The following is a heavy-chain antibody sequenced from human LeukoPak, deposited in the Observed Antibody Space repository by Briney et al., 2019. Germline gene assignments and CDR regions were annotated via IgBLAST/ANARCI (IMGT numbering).Heavy chain of an antibody. CDR3: ARDRWGYSYGAD. CDR2: ISISSSYI. J-gene: IGHJ4*02. Sequence: PGGSLRLSCAASGFTFSSYSMNWVRQAPGKGLEWVSSISISSSYIYYAYSVRGRFTISRDNAKNSLYLQMNILRAEDTAVYYCARDRWGYSYGADWGKGTLVTVSS. V-gene: IGHV3-21*01. D-gene: IGHD5-18*01. CDR1: GFTFSSYS.